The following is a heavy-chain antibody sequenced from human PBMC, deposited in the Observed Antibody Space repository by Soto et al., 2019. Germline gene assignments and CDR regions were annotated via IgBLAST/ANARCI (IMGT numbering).Heavy chain of an antibody. Sequence: SENLSLRCAVSAGTISRRNWWSWVRQPPGKGLEWIGEIYHSGSTNYNPSLKSRVTISVDKSKTQFSLKLSSVTAADTAVYYCARDGRPPLPAKCKGISCYVRRGYFDSWGQGTLVTVS. CDR1: AGTISRRNW. CDR3: ARDGRPPLPAKCKGISCYVRRGYFDS. CDR2: IYHSGST. J-gene: IGHJ4*02. D-gene: IGHD2-2*01. V-gene: IGHV4-4*02.